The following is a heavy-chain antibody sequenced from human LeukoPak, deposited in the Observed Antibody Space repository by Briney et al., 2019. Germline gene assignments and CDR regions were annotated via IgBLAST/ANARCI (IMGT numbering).Heavy chain of an antibody. Sequence: GRSLRLSCAASGFTFSICAMHWVRQAPGKGLEWVATLSYDGINKYYAESVKGRFTISRDNSKNTLYLQMNGLRAEDTAVYYCVRGVGLYDTIGYFDYWGQGTLVTVSS. V-gene: IGHV3-30-3*01. CDR1: GFTFSICA. CDR2: LSYDGINK. J-gene: IGHJ4*02. CDR3: VRGVGLYDTIGYFDY. D-gene: IGHD3-22*01.